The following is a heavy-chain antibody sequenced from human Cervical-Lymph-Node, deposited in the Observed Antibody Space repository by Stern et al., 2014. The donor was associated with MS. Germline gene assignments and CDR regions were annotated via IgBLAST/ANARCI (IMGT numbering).Heavy chain of an antibody. Sequence: VQLVESGGGLVKPGGSLRLSCAASGFTFSTYSMNWVRQAPGKGLEWVSSITSGSTYIYYADSVKGRFTISRDNAKNSLYLQMNSLRAEDTALYYCARDALNVRGTFDIWGQGTIVSVSS. D-gene: IGHD3-16*01. CDR2: ITSGSTYI. J-gene: IGHJ3*02. CDR3: ARDALNVRGTFDI. V-gene: IGHV3-21*01. CDR1: GFTFSTYS.